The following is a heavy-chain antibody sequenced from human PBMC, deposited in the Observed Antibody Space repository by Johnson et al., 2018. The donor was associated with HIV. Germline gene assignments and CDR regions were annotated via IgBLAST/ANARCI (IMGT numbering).Heavy chain of an antibody. D-gene: IGHD3-10*01. Sequence: QVQLVESGGGVVQPGKSLRLSCAASGLTFSDFAMHWVRQAPGKGLEWVAVTSYDGINKYYATSVKGRFTMSRDNSKKTLYQQMNSLRAEDTAVYYCARGGPYDSGIIDAFDLCGQGTMVTVSS. CDR2: TSYDGINK. CDR3: ARGGPYDSGIIDAFDL. J-gene: IGHJ3*01. V-gene: IGHV3-30-3*01. CDR1: GLTFSDFA.